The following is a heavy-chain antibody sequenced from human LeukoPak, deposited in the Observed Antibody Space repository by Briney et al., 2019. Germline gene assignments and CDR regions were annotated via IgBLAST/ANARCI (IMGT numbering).Heavy chain of an antibody. V-gene: IGHV1-69*04. CDR3: AREGVLEVLQDSSSWFL. Sequence: SVKVSCKASGGTFSSYAISWVRQAPGQGLEWMGRIIPILGIANYAQKFQGRVTITADKSTSTAYMELSSLRSEDTAVYYCAREGVLEVLQDSSSWFLWGQGTLVTVSS. D-gene: IGHD6-13*01. CDR1: GGTFSSYA. J-gene: IGHJ4*02. CDR2: IIPILGIA.